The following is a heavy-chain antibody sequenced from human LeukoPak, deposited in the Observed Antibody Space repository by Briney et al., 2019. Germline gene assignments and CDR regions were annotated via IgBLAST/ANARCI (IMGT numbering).Heavy chain of an antibody. J-gene: IGHJ4*02. Sequence: ASVKVSCKASGYTFTSYDFNWVRQAPGQGLEWMGWISAYNGNTNYAQKLQGRVTMTTDTSTSTAYMELRSLRSDDTAVYYCAREISNYFDYWGQGTLVTVSS. V-gene: IGHV1-18*01. CDR1: GYTFTSYD. CDR3: AREISNYFDY. CDR2: ISAYNGNT.